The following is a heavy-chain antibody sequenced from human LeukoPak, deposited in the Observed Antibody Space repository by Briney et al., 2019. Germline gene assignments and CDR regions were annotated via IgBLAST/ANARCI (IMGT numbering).Heavy chain of an antibody. Sequence: SETLSLTCTVSGGSISSYYWSWNRQPPGKGLEWIGYIYYSGSTNYNPSLKSRVTISVDTSKNQFSLKLSSVTAADTAVYYCARGGYCSGGSCYSGAFDIWGQGTMVTVSS. J-gene: IGHJ3*02. D-gene: IGHD2-15*01. CDR3: ARGGYCSGGSCYSGAFDI. CDR1: GGSISSYY. CDR2: IYYSGST. V-gene: IGHV4-59*01.